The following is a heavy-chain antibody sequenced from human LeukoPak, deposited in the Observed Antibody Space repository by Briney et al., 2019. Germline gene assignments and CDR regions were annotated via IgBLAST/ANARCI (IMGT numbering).Heavy chain of an antibody. Sequence: GGSLRLSCAAPGFTFSNFWMSWVRQPPGKGLEWVANIKHDGSERYYVDSVKGRFSISRDNAKNSVSLQMNSLRAEDTAIYYCARGPGRVAAPATGSFDMWGQGTMVTVSS. CDR2: IKHDGSER. J-gene: IGHJ3*02. CDR3: ARGPGRVAAPATGSFDM. CDR1: GFTFSNFW. D-gene: IGHD6-13*01. V-gene: IGHV3-7*05.